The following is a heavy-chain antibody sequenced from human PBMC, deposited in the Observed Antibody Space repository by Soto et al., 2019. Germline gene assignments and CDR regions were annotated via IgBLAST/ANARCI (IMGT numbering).Heavy chain of an antibody. V-gene: IGHV5-10-1*01. D-gene: IGHD3-22*01. CDR1: GYSFAGYW. Sequence: HGESLKISCKGSGYSFAGYWITWVRQKPGKGLEGRGRIDPSGSQTYYSPSFRGHVTISATKSITTVFLQWSRLRASDTAMYYCARQIYDSDTGPNFQYYFDSWGQGTPVTVSS. J-gene: IGHJ4*02. CDR2: IDPSGSQT. CDR3: ARQIYDSDTGPNFQYYFDS.